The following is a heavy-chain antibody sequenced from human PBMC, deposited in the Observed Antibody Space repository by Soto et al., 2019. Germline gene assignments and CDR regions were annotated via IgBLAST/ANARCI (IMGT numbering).Heavy chain of an antibody. D-gene: IGHD2-2*01. CDR1: GYTFTSYD. CDR3: ARVVVPDYYYGMDV. Sequence: GASVKVSCKXSGYTFTSYDINWVRQATGQGLEWMGWMNPNSGNTDYAQKFQGRVTMTRNTSISTAYMELSSLRSEDTAVYYCARVVVPDYYYGMDVWGQGTTVTVSS. J-gene: IGHJ6*02. V-gene: IGHV1-8*01. CDR2: MNPNSGNT.